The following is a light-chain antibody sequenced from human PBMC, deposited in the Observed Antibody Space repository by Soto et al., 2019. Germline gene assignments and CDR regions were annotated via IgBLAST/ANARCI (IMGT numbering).Light chain of an antibody. CDR3: QQYNNWPPWT. CDR2: GAS. J-gene: IGKJ1*01. Sequence: EIVMTQSPVTLSASPGERATLSCRSSQSVSSNLAWYQHKTGQAPRLLSYGASTRATGIPARFSGSGSGTEFTLTISSLQSEDFAVYYCQQYNNWPPWTFGQGTKVELK. V-gene: IGKV3-15*01. CDR1: QSVSSN.